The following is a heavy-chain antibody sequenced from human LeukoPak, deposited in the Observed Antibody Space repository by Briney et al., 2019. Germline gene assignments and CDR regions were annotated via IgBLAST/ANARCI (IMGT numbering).Heavy chain of an antibody. D-gene: IGHD3-22*01. J-gene: IGHJ4*02. CDR2: MKQDGSEK. V-gene: IGHV3-7*03. Sequence: PGGSLRLSCAASGFTFSRYWMSRVRQVPRKGLEWVANMKQDGSEKYYVDSVKGRFTISRDNAKNSLYLQMNSLRAEDTAVYYCARDKGDYDTSGSLFVFGGQGTLVTVSS. CDR1: GFTFSRYW. CDR3: ARDKGDYDTSGSLFVF.